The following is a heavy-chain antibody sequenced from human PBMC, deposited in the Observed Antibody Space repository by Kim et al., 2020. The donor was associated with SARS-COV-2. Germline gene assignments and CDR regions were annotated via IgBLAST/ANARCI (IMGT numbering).Heavy chain of an antibody. V-gene: IGHV1-24*01. D-gene: IGHD6-13*01. CDR2: FNHENGKT. CDR3: ATDHKQRGLPWYRMHDC. Sequence: ASVKVSCKFSGNSLREFSMHWVRQAPGKGLEWMGGFNHENGKTIYARNFQGRVTMIEDTSTDTAYMELSSLRSEDPAMYYCATDHKQRGLPWYRMHDCWGQGTLVTVSS. J-gene: IGHJ4*02. CDR1: GNSLREFS.